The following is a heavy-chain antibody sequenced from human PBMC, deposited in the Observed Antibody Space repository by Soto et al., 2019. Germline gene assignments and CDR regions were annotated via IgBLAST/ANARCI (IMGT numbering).Heavy chain of an antibody. V-gene: IGHV3-73*01. CDR1: GFTFSGSA. CDR3: TSATVTTVGMDV. Sequence: EVQLVESGGGLVQPGGSLKLSCAASGFTFSGSAMHWVRQASGKGLEWVGRIRSKANSYATAYAASVKGRFTISRDDSKNTAYLQMNSLKTEDTAVYYCTSATVTTVGMDVWGQGTTVTVSS. CDR2: IRSKANSYAT. D-gene: IGHD4-17*01. J-gene: IGHJ6*02.